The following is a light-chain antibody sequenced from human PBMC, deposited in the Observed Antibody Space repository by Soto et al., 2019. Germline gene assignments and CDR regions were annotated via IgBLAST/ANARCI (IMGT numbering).Light chain of an antibody. CDR1: VMISTY. Sequence: EVVMRQSTATLSVSPGQRATLSCRASVMISTYVAWYQQKPGQAPRLLIYDASNRATGVPARFSGSGSGTDFTLTISALEPEDFAVYYCQERSHWTFGRGTKVDI. CDR2: DAS. V-gene: IGKV3-11*01. J-gene: IGKJ1*01. CDR3: QERSHWT.